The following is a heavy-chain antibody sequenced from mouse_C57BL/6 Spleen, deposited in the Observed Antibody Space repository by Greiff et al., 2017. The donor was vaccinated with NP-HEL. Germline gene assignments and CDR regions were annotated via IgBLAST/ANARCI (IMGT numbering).Heavy chain of an antibody. V-gene: IGHV1-61*01. D-gene: IGHD1-1*02. CDR3: ARVGGSFDY. CDR2: IYPSDSET. J-gene: IGHJ2*01. Sequence: QVQLQQPGAELVRPGSSVKLSCKASGYTFTSYWMDWVKQRPGQGLEWIGNIYPSDSETHYNQKFKDKATLTADKSSSTAYMQLSSLTSEDSAVYYCARVGGSFDYWGQGTTLTVSS. CDR1: GYTFTSYW.